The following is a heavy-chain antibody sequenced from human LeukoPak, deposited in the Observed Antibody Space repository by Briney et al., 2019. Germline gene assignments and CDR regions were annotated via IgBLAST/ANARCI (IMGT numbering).Heavy chain of an antibody. J-gene: IGHJ4*02. V-gene: IGHV1-69*06. D-gene: IGHD2-15*01. Sequence: SVKVSCKASGGTFSTYAINWVRQAPGQGLEWMGGIIPIFDTPNYAQKFQGRVTITADKYTSTAYMELSSLRSEDTAVYFCARGFSGPATPYFDYWGQGTLVTLSS. CDR2: IIPIFDTP. CDR1: GGTFSTYA. CDR3: ARGFSGPATPYFDY.